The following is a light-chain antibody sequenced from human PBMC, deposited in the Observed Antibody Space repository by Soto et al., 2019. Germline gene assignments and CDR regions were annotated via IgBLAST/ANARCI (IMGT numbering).Light chain of an antibody. CDR1: QTVNSKF. J-gene: IGKJ2*01. Sequence: ESVLTQSPGSLSLSPGERATLSCRATQTVNSKFLNWYQHKPGQAPRLLIYGASLRATGIPDRFSGSRSGADFTLTITRLQPEDSAVYFCQQFDDSCPAFTFGQGTKLEI. CDR3: QQFDDSCPAFT. CDR2: GAS. V-gene: IGKV3-20*01.